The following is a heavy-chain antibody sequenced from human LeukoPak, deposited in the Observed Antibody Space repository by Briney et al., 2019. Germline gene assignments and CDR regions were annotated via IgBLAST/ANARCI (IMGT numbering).Heavy chain of an antibody. V-gene: IGHV3-30*02. J-gene: IGHJ4*02. D-gene: IGHD3-10*01. Sequence: GGSLRLSCAASGFSFSSYAMHWGRQAPDKGLEWVAFMRHDGSKKYYADSGQDRFIISRDNSKNTLYLQMNALRAEDTAVYFCAKGTGSGSFLVDYWGQGTLVTVSS. CDR2: MRHDGSKK. CDR1: GFSFSSYA. CDR3: AKGTGSGSFLVDY.